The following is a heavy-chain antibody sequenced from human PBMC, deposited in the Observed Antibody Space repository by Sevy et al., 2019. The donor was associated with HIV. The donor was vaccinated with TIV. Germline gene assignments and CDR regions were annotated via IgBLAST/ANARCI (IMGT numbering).Heavy chain of an antibody. CDR1: GGSFSGYY. CDR2: INHSGST. Sequence: SETLSLTCAVYGGSFSGYYWSWIRQPPGKGLEWIGEINHSGSTNYNPSLKSRVTMSVDTSKNQFSLKLSSVTAADTAVYYCARGQSGRTDPWGQGTLVTVSS. CDR3: ARGQSGRTDP. V-gene: IGHV4-34*01. J-gene: IGHJ5*02. D-gene: IGHD1-26*01.